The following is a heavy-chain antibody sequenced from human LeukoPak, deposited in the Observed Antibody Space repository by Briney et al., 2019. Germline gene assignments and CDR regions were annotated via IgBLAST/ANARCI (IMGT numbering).Heavy chain of an antibody. D-gene: IGHD4-23*01. J-gene: IGHJ2*01. Sequence: GGSLRLSCAASGFTFNSYPMSWDRQAPGKGLEWVSAISPSGGSIYFSDSVRGRSTISRDNSKNTVYVQMTSLRAEDTAVYYGAKLRWEITHYWYFDLWGRGTLVTVSS. CDR3: AKLRWEITHYWYFDL. CDR2: ISPSGGSI. V-gene: IGHV3-23*01. CDR1: GFTFNSYP.